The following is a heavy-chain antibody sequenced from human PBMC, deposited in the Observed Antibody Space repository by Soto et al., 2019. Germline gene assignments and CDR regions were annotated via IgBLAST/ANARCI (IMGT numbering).Heavy chain of an antibody. CDR1: GFTFSSYA. V-gene: IGHV3-23*01. CDR3: AKNGRDTTLTTLDY. J-gene: IGHJ4*02. D-gene: IGHD4-17*01. CDR2: ISGRGGGT. Sequence: GGSLRLSCAACGFTFSSYAMSWVRQATGKGLEWVSGISGRGGGTYYADSVKGRFTISRDNSKNTLYLQMNSLRAEDTAVYYCAKNGRDTTLTTLDYWAQGTLVTVSS.